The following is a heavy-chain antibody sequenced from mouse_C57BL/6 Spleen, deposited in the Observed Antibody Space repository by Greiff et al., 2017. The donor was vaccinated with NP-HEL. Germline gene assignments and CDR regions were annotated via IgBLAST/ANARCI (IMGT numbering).Heavy chain of an antibody. CDR1: GYTFTSYW. Sequence: EVQRVESGTVLARPGASVKMSCKTSGYTFTSYWMHWVKQRPGQGLEWIGAIYPGNSDTSYNQKFKGKAKLTAVTSASTAYMELSSLTNEDSAVYYCTGGNYPNPYFDYWGQGTTLTVSS. CDR2: IYPGNSDT. D-gene: IGHD2-1*01. J-gene: IGHJ2*01. V-gene: IGHV1-5*01. CDR3: TGGNYPNPYFDY.